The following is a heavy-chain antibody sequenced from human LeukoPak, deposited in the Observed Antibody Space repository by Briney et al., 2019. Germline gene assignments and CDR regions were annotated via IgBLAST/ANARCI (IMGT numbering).Heavy chain of an antibody. V-gene: IGHV3-7*01. Sequence: PGGSLRLPCAASGFTFNSYWRSWVRQAPGKGLEWVANIDPDGSEKQYGDSVKGRFTTSRDNAKNSLYLQMNSLRAEDTAIYYCARIYYFGDNNWRYFDNWGQGTLVTVSS. CDR3: ARIYYFGDNNWRYFDN. D-gene: IGHD3-10*01. CDR1: GFTFNSYW. CDR2: IDPDGSEK. J-gene: IGHJ4*02.